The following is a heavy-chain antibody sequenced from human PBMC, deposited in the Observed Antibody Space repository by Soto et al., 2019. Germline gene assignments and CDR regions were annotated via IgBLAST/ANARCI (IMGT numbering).Heavy chain of an antibody. J-gene: IGHJ6*02. CDR3: ARDREYSPYGLDV. CDR1: GFTFSNYY. Sequence: GSLRLSCAASGFTFSNYYISWVRQAPGKGLEWVSYISSIGTNRYYAESVEGRFTISRDNAKKSLYLQMNSLRAEDTAVYYCARDREYSPYGLDVWGQGTTVTVSS. CDR2: ISSIGTNR. V-gene: IGHV3-11*01. D-gene: IGHD5-12*01.